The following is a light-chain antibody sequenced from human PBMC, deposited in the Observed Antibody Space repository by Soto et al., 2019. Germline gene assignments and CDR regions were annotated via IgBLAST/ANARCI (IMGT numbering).Light chain of an antibody. Sequence: QSVLTQPPSASGTPGQRVTISCSGSSSNIGSNTVNWYQQLLGTAPKLLIYSNNQRPSRVPDRFSGSKSGTSASLAISGLQSEDEADYYCAAWDDSLNGQVVFGGGTKLTVL. CDR1: SSNIGSNT. CDR3: AAWDDSLNGQVV. CDR2: SNN. V-gene: IGLV1-44*01. J-gene: IGLJ2*01.